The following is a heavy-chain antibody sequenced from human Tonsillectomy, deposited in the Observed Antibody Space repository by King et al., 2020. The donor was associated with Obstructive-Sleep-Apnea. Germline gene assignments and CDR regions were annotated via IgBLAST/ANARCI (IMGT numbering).Heavy chain of an antibody. CDR3: TTLDQLLPTGDAFDS. V-gene: IGHV3-73*01. D-gene: IGHD1-1*01. Sequence: VQLVESGGGVVQPGGSLKLSCAASGFSFSGSAMHWVRQASGKGLEWGGRVRNKAFNYATTFAASVKGRFTISRNDSRGTAYLQMNSLQTENTAVYFGTTLDQLLPTGDAFDSWGQGTTVTVSS. CDR2: VRNKAFNYAT. J-gene: IGHJ3*02. CDR1: GFSFSGSA.